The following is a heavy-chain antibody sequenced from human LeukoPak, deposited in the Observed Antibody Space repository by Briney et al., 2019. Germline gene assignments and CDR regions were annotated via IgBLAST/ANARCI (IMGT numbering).Heavy chain of an antibody. D-gene: IGHD2-2*01. CDR3: ARVGGHCTSTSCPPPDY. CDR2: IDSSSRYI. V-gene: IGHV3-21*01. Sequence: GGSLRLSCAASGFTFSSYNMDWVRQAPGKGLEWGSFIDSSSRYIYQADSVKGRFTISRDNAKSSVSLQMNSLRAEDTAVYYCARVGGHCTSTSCPPPDYWGQGTLVTVSS. J-gene: IGHJ4*02. CDR1: GFTFSSYN.